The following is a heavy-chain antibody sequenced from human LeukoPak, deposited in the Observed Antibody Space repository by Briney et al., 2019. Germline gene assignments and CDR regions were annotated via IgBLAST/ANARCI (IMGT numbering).Heavy chain of an antibody. V-gene: IGHV1-69*05. CDR1: GGTFSSYA. D-gene: IGHD2-2*01. CDR3: ARDIVVVPAAKGYYYYMDV. CDR2: IIPIFGTA. J-gene: IGHJ6*03. Sequence: ASVKVSCKASGGTFSSYAISWVRQAPGQGLEWMGGIIPIFGTANYAQKFQGRVTITTDESTSTAYMELSSLRSEDTAVYYCARDIVVVPAAKGYYYYMDVWGKGPTVTVSS.